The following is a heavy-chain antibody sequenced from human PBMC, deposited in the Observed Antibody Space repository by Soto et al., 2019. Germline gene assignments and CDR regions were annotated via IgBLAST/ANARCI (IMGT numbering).Heavy chain of an antibody. CDR3: ASQYSSSGYVGPLNY. V-gene: IGHV4-39*01. D-gene: IGHD6-13*01. CDR2: IYYTGRS. Sequence: QMQLQASGPGLVKASETLSLTCTASGDSISRSSYYWGWIRQSPGKGPEWIGCIYYTGRSHYNPSLKCRVTLSEDASTTQFSLLLSSVTATDTAVYYWASQYSSSGYVGPLNYWGQGILVTGSS. CDR1: GDSISRSSYY. J-gene: IGHJ4*02.